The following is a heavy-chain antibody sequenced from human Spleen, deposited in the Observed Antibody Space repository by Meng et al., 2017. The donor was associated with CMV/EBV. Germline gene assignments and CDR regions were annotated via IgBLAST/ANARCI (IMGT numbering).Heavy chain of an antibody. CDR1: GGTFSSYA. V-gene: IGHV1-69*05. D-gene: IGHD3-22*01. CDR3: ARGALYGSQTPFDY. J-gene: IGHJ4*02. CDR2: IIPIFGTA. Sequence: SVKVSCKASGGTFSSYAISWVRQAPGQGLEWMGGIIPIFGTANYAQKFQGRVTITTDESTSTAYMELSGLRSEDTAVYYCARGALYGSQTPFDYWGQGTLVTVSS.